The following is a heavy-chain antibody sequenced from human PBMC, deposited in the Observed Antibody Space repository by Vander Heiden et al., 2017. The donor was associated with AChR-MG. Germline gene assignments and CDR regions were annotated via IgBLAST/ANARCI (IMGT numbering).Heavy chain of an antibody. D-gene: IGHD6-13*01. V-gene: IGHV2-5*01. CDR2: IYWNDDK. Sequence: QITLKESGPTLVKPTQTLTLTCTFSGFSLSTSGVGVGWIRQPPGKALEWLALIYWNDDKRYSPSLKSRLTITKDTSKNQVVLTMTNMDPVDTATYYCAHKAMRIGSPPAGYSSSWYLFFDYWGQGTLVTVSS. CDR1: GFSLSTSGVG. J-gene: IGHJ4*02. CDR3: AHKAMRIGSPPAGYSSSWYLFFDY.